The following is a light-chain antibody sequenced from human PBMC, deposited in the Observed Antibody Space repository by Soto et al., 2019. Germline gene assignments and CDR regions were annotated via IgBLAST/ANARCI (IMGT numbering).Light chain of an antibody. CDR2: ASS. V-gene: IGKV1-8*01. Sequence: AIRMTQSPSSLSASTGDRVTITCRASQGISSYLAWYQQKPGKAPKLLIYASSTLQSGVPSRFSGSGSGTDFTLISSCLQSEDFATYCCQQYYSYPPYTFGQGTKLEIK. CDR1: QGISSY. J-gene: IGKJ2*01. CDR3: QQYYSYPPYT.